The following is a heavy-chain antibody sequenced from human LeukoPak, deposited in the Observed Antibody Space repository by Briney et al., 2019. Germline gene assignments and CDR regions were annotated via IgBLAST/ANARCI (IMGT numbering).Heavy chain of an antibody. J-gene: IGHJ6*04. CDR2: ISGSSSYI. CDR1: GFTFSSYS. Sequence: GGSLRLSCAASGFTFSSYSLNWVRQAPGKGLEWVSSISGSSSYIYYADSVKGRFSISRDNAKNSLYLQMNSLRAEDTAVYYCAELGITMIGGVWGKGTTVTISS. CDR3: AELGITMIGGV. V-gene: IGHV3-21*01. D-gene: IGHD3-10*02.